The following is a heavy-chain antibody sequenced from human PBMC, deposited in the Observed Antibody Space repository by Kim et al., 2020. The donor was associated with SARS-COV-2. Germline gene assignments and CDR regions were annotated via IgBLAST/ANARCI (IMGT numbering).Heavy chain of an antibody. J-gene: IGHJ4*02. D-gene: IGHD5-18*01. V-gene: IGHV3-53*01. Sequence: ADSVQGRFTISRDNAKNTLYLQMNGLRAEDTAVYYCARGGYSSGVPYYFDYWGQGTLVTVSS. CDR3: ARGGYSSGVPYYFDY.